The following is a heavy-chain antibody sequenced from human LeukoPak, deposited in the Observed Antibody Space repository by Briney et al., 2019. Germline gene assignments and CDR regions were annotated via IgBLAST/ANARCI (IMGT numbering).Heavy chain of an antibody. Sequence: PGGSLRLSCAASGFIFSNYWMSWVRQAPGKGLEWVTKIKQDGSEKHYVDSVKGRFTISRDNAKNSLCLQMNSLRAEDTAVYYCARTKFVVGTHFFCSFDYWGQGTLVTVSS. J-gene: IGHJ4*02. D-gene: IGHD2-21*02. CDR3: ARTKFVVGTHFFCSFDY. CDR2: IKQDGSEK. V-gene: IGHV3-7*01. CDR1: GFIFSNYW.